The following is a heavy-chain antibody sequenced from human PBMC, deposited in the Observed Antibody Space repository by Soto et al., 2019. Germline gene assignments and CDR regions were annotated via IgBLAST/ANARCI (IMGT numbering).Heavy chain of an antibody. D-gene: IGHD1-26*01. CDR2: IGDSGAST. CDR3: AKGVELDV. Sequence: EVLLLESGGGLVQPGGSLRLSCEASGFSFSSFAMNWVRQAPGKGLEWVSAIGDSGASTYYADSVKGRFTISRDNSRNTLSLQLNSLPAEDTAVYYCAKGVELDVWGNGTTVTVSS. J-gene: IGHJ6*01. CDR1: GFSFSSFA. V-gene: IGHV3-23*01.